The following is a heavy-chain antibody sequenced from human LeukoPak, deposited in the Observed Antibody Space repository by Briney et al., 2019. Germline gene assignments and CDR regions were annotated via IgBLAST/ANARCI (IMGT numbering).Heavy chain of an antibody. CDR3: ASHSGYDLNWFDP. CDR2: INHSGST. Sequence: PSETLSLTCAVYGGSFSSYYWSWIRQPPGKGLEWIGEINHSGSTNYNPSLKSRVTISVDTSKNQFSLKLSSVTAADTAVYYCASHSGYDLNWFDPWGQGTLVTVSS. J-gene: IGHJ5*02. D-gene: IGHD5-12*01. CDR1: GGSFSSYY. V-gene: IGHV4-34*01.